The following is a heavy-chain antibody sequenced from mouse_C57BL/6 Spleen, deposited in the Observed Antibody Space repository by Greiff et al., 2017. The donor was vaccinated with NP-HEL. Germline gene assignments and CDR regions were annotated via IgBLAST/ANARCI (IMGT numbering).Heavy chain of an antibody. D-gene: IGHD1-1*02. CDR2: FHPYNDDT. V-gene: IGHV1-47*01. J-gene: IGHJ2*01. Sequence: VQLVESGAELVKPGASVKMSCKASGYTFTTYPIEWMKQNHGKSLEWIGNFHPYNDDTKYNEKFKGKATLTVEKSSSTVYLELSRLTSDDSAVYYCARGGAYRDYFDYWGQGTTLTVSS. CDR3: ARGGAYRDYFDY. CDR1: GYTFTTYP.